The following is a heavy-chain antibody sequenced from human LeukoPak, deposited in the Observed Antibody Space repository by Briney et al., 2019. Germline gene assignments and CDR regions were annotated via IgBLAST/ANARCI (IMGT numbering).Heavy chain of an antibody. CDR3: ARGRIAAAGTVDY. CDR2: INPSGGST. J-gene: IGHJ4*02. D-gene: IGHD6-13*01. V-gene: IGHV1-46*01. Sequence: ASVKVSLKASGYTFTSYYMHWVRQPPAQGLEWMGIINPSGGSTSYARKFQGRGTMTRDTSTSTVYMELSSLRSEDTAVYYCARGRIAAAGTVDYWGQGTLVTVSS. CDR1: GYTFTSYY.